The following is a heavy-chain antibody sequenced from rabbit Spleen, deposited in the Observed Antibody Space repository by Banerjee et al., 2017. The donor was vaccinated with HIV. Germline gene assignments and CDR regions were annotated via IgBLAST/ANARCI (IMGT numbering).Heavy chain of an antibody. CDR2: IDAGSGGSD. V-gene: IGHV1S40*01. CDR3: VRGASSSGYYNL. CDR1: GFSFSSNYY. J-gene: IGHJ4*01. Sequence: QSLEESGGDLVKPGASLTLTCTASGFSFSSNYYMCWVRQAPGKGLEWIACIDAGSGGSDYYANWAKGRFTISRTSSTTVTLQVNSLTAADTATYFCVRGASSSGYYNLWGPGTLVTVS. D-gene: IGHD1-1*01.